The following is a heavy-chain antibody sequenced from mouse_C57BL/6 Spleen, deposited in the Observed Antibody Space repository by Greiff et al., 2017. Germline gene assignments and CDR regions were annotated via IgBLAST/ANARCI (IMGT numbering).Heavy chain of an antibody. CDR3: ARFITTDSDYFDY. CDR1: GFTFSSYA. D-gene: IGHD1-1*01. Sequence: EVHLVESGGGLVKPGGSLKLSCAASGFTFSSYAMSWVRQTPEKRLEWVATISDGGSYTYYPDNVKGRFTISRDNAKNNLYLQMSHLKSEDTAMYYCARFITTDSDYFDYWGQGTTLTVSS. V-gene: IGHV5-4*01. CDR2: ISDGGSYT. J-gene: IGHJ2*01.